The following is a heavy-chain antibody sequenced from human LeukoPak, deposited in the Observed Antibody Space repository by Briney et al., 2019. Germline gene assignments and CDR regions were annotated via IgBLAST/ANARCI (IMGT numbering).Heavy chain of an antibody. Sequence: ASVKVSCKASGYTFTSYYMHWVRQAPGQGLEWMGIINPSGGSTSYAQKFQGRVTMTRDTSTSTVYMELSSLRSEDTAVYYCARNPRLLHSYYCMDVWGKGTTVTVSS. D-gene: IGHD2-15*01. J-gene: IGHJ6*03. CDR3: ARNPRLLHSYYCMDV. CDR1: GYTFTSYY. V-gene: IGHV1-46*03. CDR2: INPSGGST.